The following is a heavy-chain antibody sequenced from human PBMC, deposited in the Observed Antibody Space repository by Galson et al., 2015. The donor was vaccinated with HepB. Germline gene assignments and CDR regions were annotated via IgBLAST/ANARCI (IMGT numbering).Heavy chain of an antibody. D-gene: IGHD2-2*01. Sequence: PALVKPTQTLTLTCTFSGFSLSTSGVGVGWIRQPPGKALEWLALIYWDDDKRYSPSLKSRHTITKDTSKNQVVLTMTNMDPVDTATYYCAHRGSRYCSSTSCYVFDYWGQGTLVTVSS. J-gene: IGHJ4*02. CDR2: IYWDDDK. CDR3: AHRGSRYCSSTSCYVFDY. V-gene: IGHV2-5*02. CDR1: GFSLSTSGVG.